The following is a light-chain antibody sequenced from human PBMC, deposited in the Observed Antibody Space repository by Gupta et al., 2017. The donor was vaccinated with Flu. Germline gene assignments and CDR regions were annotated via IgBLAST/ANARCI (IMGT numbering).Light chain of an antibody. J-gene: IGKJ3*01. CDR1: QDITNY. CDR2: DAS. V-gene: IGKV1-33*01. CDR3: QQYENLPLT. Sequence: DIQMTQSPSSLSASVGDRVTITCRASQDITNYLNWYQQKPGRAPKLLIYDASNLAAGVPSRFSGSGSGTDFSFTITSLQPEDIATYYCQQYENLPLTFGPGTKMDFK.